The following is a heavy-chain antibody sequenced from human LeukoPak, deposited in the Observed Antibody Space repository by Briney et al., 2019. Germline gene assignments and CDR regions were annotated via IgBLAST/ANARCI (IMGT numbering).Heavy chain of an antibody. CDR2: IYSGGNT. CDR1: GFTASRNY. Sequence: GGSLRLSCAASGFTASRNYMSWVRQAPGKGLEWVSIIYSGGNTYYADSVKGRFTVSRDNSKNTLYLHMNSLRAEDTAVYYCARDLPFDSWGQGTQVTVSS. CDR3: ARDLPFDS. V-gene: IGHV3-53*01. J-gene: IGHJ4*02.